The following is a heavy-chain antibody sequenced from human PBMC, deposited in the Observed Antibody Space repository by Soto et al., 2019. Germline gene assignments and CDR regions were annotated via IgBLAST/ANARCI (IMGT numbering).Heavy chain of an antibody. D-gene: IGHD1-1*01. CDR2: IYYSGST. CDR3: EIDDHPDTGFDYYAMDV. CDR1: GGSISSYY. V-gene: IGHV4-59*01. Sequence: SETLSLTCTVSGGSISSYYWSWIRQPPGKGLEWIGYIYYSGSTNYNPSLKSRVTISVDTSKNHFSLKLSSVTAADTAVDYCEIDDHPDTGFDYYAMDVWGQGTTVTVSS. J-gene: IGHJ6*02.